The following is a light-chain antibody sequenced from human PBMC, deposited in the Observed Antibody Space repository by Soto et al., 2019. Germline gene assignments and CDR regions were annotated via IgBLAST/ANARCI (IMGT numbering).Light chain of an antibody. V-gene: IGKV1-9*01. J-gene: IGKJ3*01. CDR2: AAS. CDR3: QQLNSYPPT. CDR1: QGISSY. Sequence: DIQLTQSPSTLSASVGDRVTITCRASQGISSYLALYQQKPGKAPKLLIYAASTLHSGLPSRFSGSGSGTDFTLTISSLQPEDFATYYCQQLNSYPPTVGPETKVDIK.